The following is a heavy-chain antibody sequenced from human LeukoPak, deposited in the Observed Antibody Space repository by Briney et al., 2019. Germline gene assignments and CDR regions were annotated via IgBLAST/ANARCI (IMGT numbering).Heavy chain of an antibody. CDR1: GGSISSSSYY. Sequence: SETLSLTCTVSGGSISSSSYYWGWIRQPPGKGLEWIGSIYYSGSTYYNPSLKSRVTISVDTSKNQFSLKLSSVTAADTAVYYCARAWDGSSPDYWGQGTLVTVSS. J-gene: IGHJ4*02. V-gene: IGHV4-39*07. CDR3: ARAWDGSSPDY. D-gene: IGHD6-6*01. CDR2: IYYSGST.